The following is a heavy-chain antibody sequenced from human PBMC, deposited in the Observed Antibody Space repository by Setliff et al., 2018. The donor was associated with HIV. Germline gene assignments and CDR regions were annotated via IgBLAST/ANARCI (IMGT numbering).Heavy chain of an antibody. CDR2: ISYDGSQK. CDR3: ARENYDILTGYYDY. J-gene: IGHJ4*02. V-gene: IGHV3-30*04. CDR1: GFIFSSYA. Sequence: GGSLRLSCAASGFIFSSYAMDWVRQAPGKGLEWVAVISYDGSQKYYADSVKGRFTISRDNSKNTLYLQMNSLRAEDTAVYYCARENYDILTGYYDYWGQGALVTVSS. D-gene: IGHD3-9*01.